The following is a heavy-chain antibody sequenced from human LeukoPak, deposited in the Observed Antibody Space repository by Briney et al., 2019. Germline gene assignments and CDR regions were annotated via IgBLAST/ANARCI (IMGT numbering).Heavy chain of an antibody. CDR3: AKDFTRLYSSSWYGGAFDY. CDR1: GFTVSNDY. CDR2: ISGSGGST. J-gene: IGHJ4*02. Sequence: GGSLRLSCAASGFTVSNDYMAWVRQAPGKGLEWVSAISGSGGSTYYADSVKGRFTISRDNSKNTLYLQMNSLRAEDTAVYYCAKDFTRLYSSSWYGGAFDYWGQGTLVTVSS. V-gene: IGHV3-23*01. D-gene: IGHD6-13*01.